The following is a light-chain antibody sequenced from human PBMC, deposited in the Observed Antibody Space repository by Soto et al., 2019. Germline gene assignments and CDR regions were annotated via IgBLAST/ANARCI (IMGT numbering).Light chain of an antibody. CDR1: SSNIGAGYD. Sequence: QSVLTQPPSVSGAPGQRVTISCTGSSSNIGAGYDIHWYQQLPGTAPKLLIYGNNNRPSGVPDRFSGSKSGTSASLAITGLQAEDEADYYCQSHDSSLSGSVFGTGTKV. CDR2: GNN. V-gene: IGLV1-40*01. CDR3: QSHDSSLSGSV. J-gene: IGLJ1*01.